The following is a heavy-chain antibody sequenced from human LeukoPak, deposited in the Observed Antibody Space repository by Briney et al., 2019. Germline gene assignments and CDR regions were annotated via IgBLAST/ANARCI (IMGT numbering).Heavy chain of an antibody. J-gene: IGHJ4*02. CDR1: GGTFSSYA. CDR3: ARSPAAAASYYFDY. CDR2: IIPILGIA. V-gene: IGHV1-69*04. Sequence: EASVKVSCKASGGTFSSYAISRVRQAPGQGLEWMGRIIPILGIANYAQKFQGRVTITADKSTSTAYMELSSLRSEDTAVYYCARSPAAAASYYFDYWGQRTLVTVSS. D-gene: IGHD6-13*01.